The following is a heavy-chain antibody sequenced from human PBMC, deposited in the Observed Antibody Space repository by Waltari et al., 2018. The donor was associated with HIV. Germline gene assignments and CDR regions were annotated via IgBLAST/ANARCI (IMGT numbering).Heavy chain of an antibody. J-gene: IGHJ5*02. CDR2: IWYDGSKM. D-gene: IGHD1-7*01. Sequence: QVQLVESGGGVVQPAKSLRLSCAASGFNFNNFGMVWVRQAPGKGLGWVACIWYDGSKMYYADSGKGRFTISKDNSKNTLHLQMNSLRAEDTAIYYCARVIGNTKGSWFDPWGQGTLVTVSS. V-gene: IGHV3-33*01. CDR1: GFNFNNFG. CDR3: ARVIGNTKGSWFDP.